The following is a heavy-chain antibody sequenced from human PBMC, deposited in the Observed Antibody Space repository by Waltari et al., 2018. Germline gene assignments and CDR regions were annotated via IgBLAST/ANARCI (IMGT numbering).Heavy chain of an antibody. V-gene: IGHV3-23*01. J-gene: IGHJ6*02. CDR1: GCTFNKNA. D-gene: IGHD3-10*01. CDR3: ARDRFLLWFGLLDV. Sequence: EVQILEYGGGLVQPGGSLRLSCAASGCTFNKNAMAWFRQAPGKGLEWVSAVTGSGGTTHYADSVKGRFTISRHNSENTIFLQMDSLRVEDTAIYYCARDRFLLWFGLLDVWGQGTTVTVSS. CDR2: VTGSGGTT.